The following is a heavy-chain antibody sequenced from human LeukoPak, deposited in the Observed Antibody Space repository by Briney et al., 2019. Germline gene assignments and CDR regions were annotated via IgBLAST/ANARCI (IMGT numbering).Heavy chain of an antibody. CDR2: ISGSGGST. J-gene: IGHJ6*02. Sequence: GGSLRLSCAASGFTFSSYAMSWVRQAPGKGLEWVSAISGSGGSTYYADSVKGRFTTSRDNSKNTLYLQMNSLRAEDTAVYYCAKYRLERRGREHYYYGMDVWGQGTTVTVSS. CDR3: AKYRLERRGREHYYYGMDV. D-gene: IGHD1-1*01. CDR1: GFTFSSYA. V-gene: IGHV3-23*01.